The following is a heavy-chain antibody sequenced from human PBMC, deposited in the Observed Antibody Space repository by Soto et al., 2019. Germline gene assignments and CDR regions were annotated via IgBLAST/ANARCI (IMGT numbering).Heavy chain of an antibody. V-gene: IGHV4-30-4*01. D-gene: IGHD2-8*01. CDR3: ARHPDVIGHCTYDSCHGSYHFGMDV. CDR1: GGSISSGDYY. CDR2: IYYSGST. Sequence: SETLSLTCTVSGGSISSGDYYWSWIRQPPGKGLEWIGYIYYSGSTYYNPSLKSRVTISVDTSKNQFSLKLTSVAAADSAIYCCARHPDVIGHCTYDSCHGSYHFGMDVWGQGTTVTVSS. J-gene: IGHJ6*02.